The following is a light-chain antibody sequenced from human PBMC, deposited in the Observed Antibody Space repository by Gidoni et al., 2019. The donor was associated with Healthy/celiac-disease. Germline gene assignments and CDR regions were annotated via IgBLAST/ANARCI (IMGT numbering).Light chain of an antibody. CDR2: GAS. V-gene: IGKV3-15*01. CDR1: QSVSSN. J-gene: IGKJ4*01. Sequence: EIVMTQSPATLSVSPGERATLSCRASQSVSSNLAWYQQKPGQAPRLLIYGASTRATGIPARFSCSGSGTEFTLTISSLQSEYFAVYYCQQYNNWPLTFGGGTKVEIK. CDR3: QQYNNWPLT.